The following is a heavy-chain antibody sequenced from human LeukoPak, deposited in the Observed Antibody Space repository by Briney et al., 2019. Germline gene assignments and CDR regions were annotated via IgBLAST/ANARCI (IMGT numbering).Heavy chain of an antibody. V-gene: IGHV1-69*05. CDR3: ARDRGSSRSLAFDI. Sequence: ASVKVSYKASGGTFSSYAISWVGQAPGQGLEWMGRIIPIFGTANYAQKFQGRVTITTDESTSTAYMELSSLRSEDTAVYYCARDRGSSRSLAFDIWGQGTMVTVSS. CDR2: IIPIFGTA. CDR1: GGTFSSYA. J-gene: IGHJ3*02. D-gene: IGHD6-13*01.